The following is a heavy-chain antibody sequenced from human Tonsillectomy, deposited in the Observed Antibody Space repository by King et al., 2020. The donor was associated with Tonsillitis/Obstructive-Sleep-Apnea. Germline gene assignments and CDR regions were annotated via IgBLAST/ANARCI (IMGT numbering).Heavy chain of an antibody. CDR3: ARARVLKGGFDP. CDR2: IWYDGSQK. J-gene: IGHJ5*02. V-gene: IGHV3-33*01. Sequence: QLVQSGGGVVQPGRSLRLSCEASGFTFSNYGMHWVRQAPGKGLEWVALIWYDGSQKYYADSVKGRFTISRDNSKNTLYLQMNSLRADDTAVYFCARARVLKGGFDPWGQGTLVTVSS. D-gene: IGHD1-26*01. CDR1: GFTFSNYG.